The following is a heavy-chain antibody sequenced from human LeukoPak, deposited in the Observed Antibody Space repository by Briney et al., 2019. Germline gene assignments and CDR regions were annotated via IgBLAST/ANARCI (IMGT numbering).Heavy chain of an antibody. V-gene: IGHV3-21*04. CDR1: GFTFSSYS. Sequence: GGSLRLSCAASGFTFSSYSMNWVRQAPGKGLEWVSSISSSSSYIYYADSVKGRFTISRDNSKNTLYLQMNSLRAEDTAVYYCARDESGGRGAFDIWGQGTMVTVSS. CDR2: ISSSSSYI. J-gene: IGHJ3*02. D-gene: IGHD3-10*01. CDR3: ARDESGGRGAFDI.